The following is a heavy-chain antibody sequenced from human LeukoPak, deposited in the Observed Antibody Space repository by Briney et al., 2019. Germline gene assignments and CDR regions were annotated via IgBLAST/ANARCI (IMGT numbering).Heavy chain of an antibody. J-gene: IGHJ4*02. CDR2: INPSGGST. V-gene: IGHV1-46*01. D-gene: IGHD3-22*01. Sequence: ASVKVSCKASGYTFTSYYMHWVRQAPGQGLEWVGIINPSGGSTSYAQKFQGRVTMTRDTSTSTVYMELSSLRSEDTAVYYCAKLSSGYDYYFDYWGQGTLVTVSS. CDR1: GYTFTSYY. CDR3: AKLSSGYDYYFDY.